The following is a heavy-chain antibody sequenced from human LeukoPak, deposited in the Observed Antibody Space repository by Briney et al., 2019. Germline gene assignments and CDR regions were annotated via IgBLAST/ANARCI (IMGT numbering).Heavy chain of an antibody. J-gene: IGHJ4*02. CDR2: ISSSGSTL. D-gene: IGHD6-13*01. V-gene: IGHV3-48*03. CDR3: ARGSSRFDY. CDR1: GFTVSSYE. Sequence: GGSLRLSCAASGFTVSSYEMKWVRQAPGKGLEWVSYISSSGSTLYYADSVKGRFTISRDNAKNSLYLQMNSLRAEDTAVYYCARGSSRFDYWGQGTLVTVSS.